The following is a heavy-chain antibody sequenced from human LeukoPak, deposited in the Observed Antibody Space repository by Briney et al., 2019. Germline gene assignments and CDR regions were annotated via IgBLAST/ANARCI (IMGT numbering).Heavy chain of an antibody. CDR2: ISAYNGNT. CDR1: GYTFTCYG. V-gene: IGHV1-18*01. Sequence: GASVKVSCKASGYTFTCYGISWVRQAPGQGLEWMGWISAYNGNTNYAQKLQGRVTMTTDTSTSTAYMELRSLRSDDTAVYYCARDLPKDIVVVPAAVNLDYWGRGTLVTVSS. J-gene: IGHJ4*02. CDR3: ARDLPKDIVVVPAAVNLDY. D-gene: IGHD2-2*01.